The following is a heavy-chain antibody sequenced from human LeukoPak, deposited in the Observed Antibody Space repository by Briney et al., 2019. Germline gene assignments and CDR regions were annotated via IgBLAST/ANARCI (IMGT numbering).Heavy chain of an antibody. CDR2: IYYSGST. Sequence: SETLSLTCTVSGGSISSYYWSWIRQPPGKGLEWIGYIYYSGSTNYNPSLKSRVTISVDTSKNQFSLKLSSVTAADTAVYYCARGGALWGVDFDYWGQGTLVTVSS. V-gene: IGHV4-59*01. CDR1: GGSISSYY. J-gene: IGHJ4*02. D-gene: IGHD2-21*01. CDR3: ARGGALWGVDFDY.